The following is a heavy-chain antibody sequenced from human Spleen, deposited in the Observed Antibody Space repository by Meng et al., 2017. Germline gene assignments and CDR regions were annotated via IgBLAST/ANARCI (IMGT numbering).Heavy chain of an antibody. CDR3: ARGSGSEGIV. Sequence: QVQLQGSGPGLVKPPETLSLTCSVSGGFISDYYWNWIRQPAGKGLEWIGRIYASGSTTYNPSLKSRVTLSVDASKNQFSLKINSVTAADTAVYFCARGSGSEGIVWGQGTLVTVSS. CDR2: IYASGST. J-gene: IGHJ4*02. D-gene: IGHD1-26*01. CDR1: GGFISDYY. V-gene: IGHV4-4*07.